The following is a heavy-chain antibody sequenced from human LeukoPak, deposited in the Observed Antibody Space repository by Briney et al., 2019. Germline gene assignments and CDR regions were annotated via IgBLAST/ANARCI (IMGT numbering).Heavy chain of an antibody. CDR2: LYPGGST. V-gene: IGHV4-39*02. Sequence: SETLSLTCTVSGGSISSSSYYWGWIRQPPGKGLEWIGGLYPGGSTSYNPSLTSRVTMSVDVSKNHFSLNLTSVTAADTAVYYCARSDCYGGNCYSFRFDPWGQGTLVTVSS. J-gene: IGHJ5*02. CDR1: GGSISSSSYY. D-gene: IGHD2-15*01. CDR3: ARSDCYGGNCYSFRFDP.